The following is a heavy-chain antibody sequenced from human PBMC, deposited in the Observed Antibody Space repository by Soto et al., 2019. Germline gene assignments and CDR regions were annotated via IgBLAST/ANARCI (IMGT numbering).Heavy chain of an antibody. CDR2: ISTSNGNT. V-gene: IGHV1-18*01. CDR3: ARVSSQGNYFDY. Sequence: QVQLVQSGAEVKEPGASVKVSCKPSGYTFTTYAISWVRQAPGQGLERIGWISTSNGNTNYAQNLQGRVTMTTDTSTTTAYMELRSLRSDDTAVYYCARVSSQGNYFDYWGQGTLVTVSS. CDR1: GYTFTTYA. J-gene: IGHJ4*02.